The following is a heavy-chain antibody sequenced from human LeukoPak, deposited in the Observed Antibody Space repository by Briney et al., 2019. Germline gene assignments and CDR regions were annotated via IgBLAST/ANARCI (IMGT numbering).Heavy chain of an antibody. CDR1: SGSINSYY. Sequence: PETLSLTCTVSSGSINSYYWGWVRQPAGRGLEWIGRIYTTGKTDYNPSLKSRLTMSVDTSKRQFSLNLTSVTAADTAIYFCARHGYTASHYFLDFWSQGTLVTVSS. J-gene: IGHJ4*02. CDR3: ARHGYTASHYFLDF. D-gene: IGHD3-16*01. CDR2: IYTTGKT. V-gene: IGHV4-4*07.